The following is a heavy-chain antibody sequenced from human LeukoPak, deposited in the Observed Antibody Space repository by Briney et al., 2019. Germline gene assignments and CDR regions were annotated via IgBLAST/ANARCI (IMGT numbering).Heavy chain of an antibody. CDR2: IPYDGSNK. CDR3: AKDFTGPNYYYYYGMDV. J-gene: IGHJ6*02. CDR1: GFTFSSYG. D-gene: IGHD4-11*01. V-gene: IGHV3-30*18. Sequence: GGSLRLSCAASGFTFSSYGMHWVRQAPGKGLEWVAVIPYDGSNKYYADSVKGRFTISRDNSKNTLYLQMNSLRAEDTAVYYCAKDFTGPNYYYYYGMDVWGQGTTVTVSS.